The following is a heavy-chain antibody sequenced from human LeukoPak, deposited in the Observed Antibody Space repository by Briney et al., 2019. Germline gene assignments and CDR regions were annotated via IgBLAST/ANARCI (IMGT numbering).Heavy chain of an antibody. J-gene: IGHJ4*02. V-gene: IGHV4-61*08. CDR1: GGSVSSGDYY. D-gene: IGHD6-13*01. Sequence: SETLSLTCTVSGGSVSSGDYYWSWIRQPPGKALEWIGYIYYGGSTNYNPSLKSRVTISVDTSENQFSLKLSSVTGADTAVYYCAREPIAAADDWGQGTLVTVSS. CDR3: AREPIAAADD. CDR2: IYYGGST.